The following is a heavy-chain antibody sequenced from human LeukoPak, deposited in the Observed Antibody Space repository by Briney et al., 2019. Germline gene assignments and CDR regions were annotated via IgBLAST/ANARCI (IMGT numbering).Heavy chain of an antibody. CDR1: GFTFNNYA. J-gene: IGHJ3*02. V-gene: IGHV3-23*01. Sequence: PGGSQRLSCSASGFTFNNYAMSWVRQAPGKGLEWVSAISAGGGVTYYADSVKGRFTVSRDNSKEKVFLQMNSLRADDTAVYYCAKAGWYSAKTYATYDDAYDMWGQGTMVTVSS. D-gene: IGHD1-26*01. CDR3: AKAGWYSAKTYATYDDAYDM. CDR2: ISAGGGVT.